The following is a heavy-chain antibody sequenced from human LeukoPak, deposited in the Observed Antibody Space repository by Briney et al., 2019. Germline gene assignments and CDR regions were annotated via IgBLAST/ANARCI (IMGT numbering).Heavy chain of an antibody. D-gene: IGHD3-10*01. V-gene: IGHV3-73*01. Sequence: GGSLGLSCAASGFTFSASAMHWVRQASGKGLEWVGRIRSKTNNYATTYAASVKGRFTISRDDSKNTAYLQMNSLKTEDTAVYYCTKSGIDSWGQGTLVTVSS. CDR3: TKSGIDS. CDR2: IRSKTNNYAT. CDR1: GFTFSASA. J-gene: IGHJ4*02.